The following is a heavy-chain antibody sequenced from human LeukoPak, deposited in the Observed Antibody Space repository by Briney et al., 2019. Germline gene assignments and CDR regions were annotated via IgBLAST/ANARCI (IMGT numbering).Heavy chain of an antibody. CDR1: GYTFTGYY. J-gene: IGHJ5*02. Sequence: ASVKVSCKASGYTFTGYYMHWVRQAPGQGLEWMGWISAYNGNTNYAQKLQGRVTMTTDTSTSTAYMELRSLRSDDTAVYYCARDSPYSSSWYGVNWFDPWGQGTLVTVSS. V-gene: IGHV1-18*04. D-gene: IGHD6-13*01. CDR2: ISAYNGNT. CDR3: ARDSPYSSSWYGVNWFDP.